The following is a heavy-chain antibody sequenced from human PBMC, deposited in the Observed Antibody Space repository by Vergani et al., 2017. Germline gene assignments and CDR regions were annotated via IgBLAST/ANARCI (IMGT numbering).Heavy chain of an antibody. D-gene: IGHD5-18*01. CDR1: GGTFSSYT. CDR3: ARVGGGYSYGKYYNDY. V-gene: IGHV1-69*02. J-gene: IGHJ4*02. Sequence: QVQLVQSGAEVKKPGSSVKVSCKASGGTFSSYTISWVRQAPGQGLEWMGRIIPILGIANYAQKFQGRVTITADKSTSTAYMGLSSLRSEDTAVYYCARVGGGYSYGKYYNDYGSQGTLVTVSS. CDR2: IIPILGIA.